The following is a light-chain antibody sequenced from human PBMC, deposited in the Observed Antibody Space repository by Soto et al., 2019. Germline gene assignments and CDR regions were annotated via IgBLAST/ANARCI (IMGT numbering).Light chain of an antibody. CDR3: CSYAGSYSYV. J-gene: IGLJ1*01. V-gene: IGLV2-11*01. Sequence: QSALTQPRSVSGSPGQSVTISCTGTSSDVGGYNYVPWYQQHPGKAPKLMIYDVSKRPSGVPDRFPGSKSGNTASLTISGLQAEDEADYYCCSYAGSYSYVLGTGTKLTLL. CDR2: DVS. CDR1: SSDVGGYNY.